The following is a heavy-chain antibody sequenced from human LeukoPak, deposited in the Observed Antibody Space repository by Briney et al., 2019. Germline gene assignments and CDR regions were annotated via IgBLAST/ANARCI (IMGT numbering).Heavy chain of an antibody. Sequence: GGSLRLSCAASGFTFSSYSMNWVRQAPGKGLEWVSSISSSSSYIYYADSVKGRFTISRDNSRNTLSLQMHSLRAEDTAVYYCARREINGYYLSWGQGTLVTVSS. V-gene: IGHV3-21*04. CDR2: ISSSSSYI. CDR3: ARREINGYYLS. D-gene: IGHD3-22*01. J-gene: IGHJ5*02. CDR1: GFTFSSYS.